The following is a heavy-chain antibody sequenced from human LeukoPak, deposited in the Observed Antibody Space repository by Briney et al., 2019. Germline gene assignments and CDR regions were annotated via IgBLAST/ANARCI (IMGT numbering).Heavy chain of an antibody. Sequence: GGSLRLSCAASGFTLSTYSMNWVRQAPGKGLEWVSYISSSGNTIYYADSVKGRFTISRDNAKNSLFLQMNSLRAEDTAVYYCARRRDFDYRGQGTLVAVSS. CDR3: ARRRDFDY. V-gene: IGHV3-48*04. CDR1: GFTLSTYS. D-gene: IGHD6-6*01. CDR2: ISSSGNTI. J-gene: IGHJ4*02.